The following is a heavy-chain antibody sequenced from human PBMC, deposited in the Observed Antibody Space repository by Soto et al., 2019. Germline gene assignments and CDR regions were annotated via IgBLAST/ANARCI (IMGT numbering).Heavy chain of an antibody. J-gene: IGHJ6*02. CDR1: GGSFSGYY. Sequence: SETLSLTCAVYGGSFSGYYWSWIRQPPGKGLEWIGEINHSGSTNYNPSLKSRVTISVDTSKNQFSLKLSSVTAADTAVYYCERGDIVATTHYYYYGMDVWGQGTTVTVSS. V-gene: IGHV4-34*01. D-gene: IGHD5-12*01. CDR2: INHSGST. CDR3: ERGDIVATTHYYYYGMDV.